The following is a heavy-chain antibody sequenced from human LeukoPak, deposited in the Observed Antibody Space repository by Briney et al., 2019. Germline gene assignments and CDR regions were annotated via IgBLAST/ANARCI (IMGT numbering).Heavy chain of an antibody. Sequence: ASVKVSCKASGYTFTSYDINWVRQATGQGLEWMGWMNPNSGNTGYAQKFQGRVTMTRNTSISTAYMELSSLRSEDTAVYYCARGLGSSSWYDFYYYYYMDVWGKGTTVTVSS. V-gene: IGHV1-8*01. D-gene: IGHD6-13*01. J-gene: IGHJ6*03. CDR3: ARGLGSSSWYDFYYYYYMDV. CDR1: GYTFTSYD. CDR2: MNPNSGNT.